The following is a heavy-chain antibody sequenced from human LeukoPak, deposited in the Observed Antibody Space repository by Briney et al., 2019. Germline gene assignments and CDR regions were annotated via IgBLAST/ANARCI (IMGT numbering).Heavy chain of an antibody. CDR1: GFTFSSYA. D-gene: IGHD6-13*01. V-gene: IGHV3-30*04. Sequence: GRSLRLSCAASGFTFSSYAMHWVRQAPGKGLEWVAVISYDGSNKYYADSVKGRFTISRDNSKNTLYLQMNSLRAEDTAVYYCARDWGTPAGHKYSSSWYSDYWGQGTLVTVSS. CDR3: ARDWGTPAGHKYSSSWYSDY. CDR2: ISYDGSNK. J-gene: IGHJ4*02.